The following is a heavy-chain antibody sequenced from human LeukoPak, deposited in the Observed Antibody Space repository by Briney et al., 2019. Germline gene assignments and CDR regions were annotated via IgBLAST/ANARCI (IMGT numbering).Heavy chain of an antibody. CDR2: ISGSGGSK. Sequence: GGSLRLSCAASGFNFSNFAMSWVRQAPGKGLEWLSTISGSGGSKFYADSVKGRFTISRDNSKNTLFLQMNGLRAEDTAIYYCAKAGSSSRSSSGGDCWGQGSLVTVSS. D-gene: IGHD6-13*01. CDR3: AKAGSSSRSSSGGDC. CDR1: GFNFSNFA. J-gene: IGHJ4*02. V-gene: IGHV3-23*01.